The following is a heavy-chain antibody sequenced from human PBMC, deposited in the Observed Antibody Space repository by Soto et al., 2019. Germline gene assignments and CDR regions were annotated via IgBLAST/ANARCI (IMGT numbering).Heavy chain of an antibody. J-gene: IGHJ6*02. V-gene: IGHV3-23*01. Sequence: GGSLRLSCAASGLDFSSEVMCWVRQAPGKGLEWVSSISGSGRTIYHADSMRGRFAISRDNSKNSLYLQLNNLRAEDTAVYYCARGFHPYYDFWSGTRDYYGMDVWGQGTTVTVSS. CDR3: ARGFHPYYDFWSGTRDYYGMDV. D-gene: IGHD3-3*01. CDR1: GLDFSSEV. CDR2: ISGSGRTI.